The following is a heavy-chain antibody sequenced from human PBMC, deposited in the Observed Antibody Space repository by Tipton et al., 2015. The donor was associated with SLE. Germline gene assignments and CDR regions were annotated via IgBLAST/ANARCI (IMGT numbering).Heavy chain of an antibody. CDR2: INPNSGGT. Sequence: QLVQSGAEVKKPGASVKVSCKASGYTFTGYYLHWVRQAPGQGLECMGWINPNSGGTNYAQKFQGRVTMTRDTSISTAYMELTYLRSEDTAVYYCARVRGTGYYPFDYWGQGTLVTVSS. D-gene: IGHD3/OR15-3a*01. CDR1: GYTFTGYY. J-gene: IGHJ4*02. CDR3: ARVRGTGYYPFDY. V-gene: IGHV1-2*02.